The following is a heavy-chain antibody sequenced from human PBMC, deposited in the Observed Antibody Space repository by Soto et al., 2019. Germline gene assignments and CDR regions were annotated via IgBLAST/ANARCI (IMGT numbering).Heavy chain of an antibody. J-gene: IGHJ4*02. Sequence: QVQLVESGGGVVQTGGSLRLSCAASGFTFGRHGMHWVRQAPGKGLEWVAVIGSDGRRDSYADSVKGRFTISRDNGQNTLYLQMNSLRAEDTAVYYCARDDDYGDNGLDYWGQGTLVTVSS. CDR2: IGSDGRRD. V-gene: IGHV3-33*01. D-gene: IGHD4-17*01. CDR1: GFTFGRHG. CDR3: ARDDDYGDNGLDY.